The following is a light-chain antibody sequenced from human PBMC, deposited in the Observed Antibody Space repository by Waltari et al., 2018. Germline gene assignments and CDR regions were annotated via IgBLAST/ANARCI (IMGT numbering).Light chain of an antibody. J-gene: IGKJ1*01. Sequence: DIVMTQSPSSLSASVGDRVTITCRASQTINKYLNWYQKKPGRAPKVLISVISYLHTGVPSRFSGSGSGTDFTLTISSLQTEDVAVYYCQQYYDTPQTFGQGTKVEIK. CDR2: VIS. CDR3: QQYYDTPQT. CDR1: QTINKY. V-gene: IGKV1-39*01.